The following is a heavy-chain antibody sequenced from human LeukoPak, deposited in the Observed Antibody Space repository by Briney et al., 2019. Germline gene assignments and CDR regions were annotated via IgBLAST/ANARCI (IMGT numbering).Heavy chain of an antibody. CDR2: ISYDGSNK. J-gene: IGHJ4*02. Sequence: GGSLRLSCAASGFTFSSYAMHWVRQAPGKGLEWVAVISYDGSNKYYADSVKGRFTISRDNSKNTLYLQMNSLRAEDTAVYYCARSSKRDGYYFDYWGQGTLVTGSS. D-gene: IGHD6-6*01. CDR3: ARSSKRDGYYFDY. CDR1: GFTFSSYA. V-gene: IGHV3-30-3*01.